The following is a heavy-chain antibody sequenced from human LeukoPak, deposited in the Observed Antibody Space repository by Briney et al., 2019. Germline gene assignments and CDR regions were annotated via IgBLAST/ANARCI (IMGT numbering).Heavy chain of an antibody. D-gene: IGHD2-15*01. CDR2: IIPIFGTA. J-gene: IGHJ5*02. CDR1: GGTFSSYA. CDR3: AKQYCSGGSCYSWATHNNWFDP. V-gene: IGHV1-69*05. Sequence: ASVKVSCKASGGTFSSYAISWVRQAPGQGLEWMGGIIPIFGTANYAQKFQGRVTITTDESTSTAYMELSSLRSEDTAVYYCAKQYCSGGSCYSWATHNNWFDPWGQGTLVTVSS.